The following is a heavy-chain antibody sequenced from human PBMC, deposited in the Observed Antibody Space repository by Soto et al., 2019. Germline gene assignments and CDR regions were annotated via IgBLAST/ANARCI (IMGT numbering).Heavy chain of an antibody. CDR3: ARDRSYSSGYYY. CDR1: GYTFTSYG. V-gene: IGHV1-18*01. Sequence: ASLKLSCKASGYTFTSYGSSWVRQAPGQGLEWMGWISAYNGNTNYAQKLQGRVTMTRDTSTSTAYMELRSLRSDDTAVYYCARDRSYSSGYYYWGQGTLVNVSA. D-gene: IGHD3-22*01. J-gene: IGHJ4*02. CDR2: ISAYNGNT.